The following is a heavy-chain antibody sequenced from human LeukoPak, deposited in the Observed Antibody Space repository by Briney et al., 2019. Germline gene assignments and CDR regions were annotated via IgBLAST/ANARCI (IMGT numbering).Heavy chain of an antibody. CDR2: MNPNSGNT. CDR1: GYTFTSYD. D-gene: IGHD6-13*01. J-gene: IGHJ5*02. V-gene: IGHV1-8*01. Sequence: ASVKVSCKASGYTFTSYDINWVRQATGQGLEWMGWMNPNSGNTGYAQKFQGRVTMTRNTSISTAYMELSSLRSEDTAVYYCARGYQRQRLVRDNWFDPWGQGTLVTVSS. CDR3: ARGYQRQRLVRDNWFDP.